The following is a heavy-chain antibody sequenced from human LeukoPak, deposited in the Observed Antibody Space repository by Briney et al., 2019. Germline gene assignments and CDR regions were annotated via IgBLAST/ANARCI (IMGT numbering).Heavy chain of an antibody. CDR3: ARVFVGYCSGGSCYNDAFDI. J-gene: IGHJ3*02. Sequence: GGSLRLSCAASGFTFSSYAMHWVRQAPGKGLEWVAVISYDGSNKYYADSVKGRFTISRDNAKNSLYLQMNSLRAGDTAVYYCARVFVGYCSGGSCYNDAFDIWGQGTMVTVSS. D-gene: IGHD2-15*01. V-gene: IGHV3-30-3*01. CDR2: ISYDGSNK. CDR1: GFTFSSYA.